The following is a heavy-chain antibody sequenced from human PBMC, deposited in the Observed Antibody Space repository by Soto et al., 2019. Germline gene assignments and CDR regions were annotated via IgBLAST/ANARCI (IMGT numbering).Heavy chain of an antibody. CDR3: TRSAGQFGVPPKGGVYYTYYMDV. CDR1: GFSFSGST. CDR2: IRGKVNNNAA. J-gene: IGHJ6*03. D-gene: IGHD3-3*01. V-gene: IGHV3-73*01. Sequence: EVQLVESGGDLVQPGGSLKLSCAASGFSFSGSTIHWVRQAPGKGLEWLGRIRGKVNNNAAVDGASVKGRITMSRDDSQDTAYLQINSLKTEYTAVYYCTRSAGQFGVPPKGGVYYTYYMDVWGKGTTVTVSS.